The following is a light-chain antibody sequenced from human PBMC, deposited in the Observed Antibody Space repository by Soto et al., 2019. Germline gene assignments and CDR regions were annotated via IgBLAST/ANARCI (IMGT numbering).Light chain of an antibody. CDR1: QSISSW. J-gene: IGKJ1*01. CDR2: DAS. Sequence: DIQITQSPSTLSASVGYRVTITCRASQSISSWLAWYQQKPGKAPKLLIYDASSLESGVPSRFSGSGSGTEFTLTISSLQPDDFATYYCQQYNSYSCTFGQGTKV. V-gene: IGKV1-5*01. CDR3: QQYNSYSCT.